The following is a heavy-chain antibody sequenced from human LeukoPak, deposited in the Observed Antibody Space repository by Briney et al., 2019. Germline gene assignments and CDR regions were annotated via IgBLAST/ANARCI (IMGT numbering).Heavy chain of an antibody. CDR1: GGTFSSYA. D-gene: IGHD5-24*01. CDR3: ARADNPYYYYYMDV. J-gene: IGHJ6*03. CDR2: IIPIFGTA. Sequence: ASAKVSCKASGGTFSSYAISWVGQAPGQGLEWMGGIIPIFGTANYAQKFQGGVTITTDESTSTAYMELSSLRSEDTAVYYCARADNPYYYYYMDVWGKGTTVTVSS. V-gene: IGHV1-69*05.